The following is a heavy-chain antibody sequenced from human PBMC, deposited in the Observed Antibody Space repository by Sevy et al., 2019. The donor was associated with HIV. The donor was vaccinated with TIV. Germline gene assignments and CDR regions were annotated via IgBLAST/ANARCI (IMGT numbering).Heavy chain of an antibody. CDR2: ISGSGGST. CDR1: GFTFSSYA. J-gene: IGHJ5*02. D-gene: IGHD6-19*01. V-gene: IGHV3-23*01. Sequence: GGSLRLSCAASGFTFSSYAMSWVRQAPGKGLEWVSAISGSGGSTYYADSVKGRFTISRDNSKNTLYLQMNSLRAEDTAVYYCASYSSGWYQAWFDPWGLGTLVTVSS. CDR3: ASYSSGWYQAWFDP.